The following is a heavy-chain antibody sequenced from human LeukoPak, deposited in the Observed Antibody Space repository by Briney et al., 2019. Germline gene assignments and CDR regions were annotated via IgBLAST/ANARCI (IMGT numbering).Heavy chain of an antibody. Sequence: GGSMRLSSAASGFTFSSYAMHWVRQAPGKGLEWVAVISYDGSNKYYADSVKGRFTISRDNSKNTLYLQMNSLRAEDTAVYYCARDFNSDYFDYWGQGTLVTVSS. V-gene: IGHV3-30*04. CDR3: ARDFNSDYFDY. J-gene: IGHJ4*02. D-gene: IGHD4-23*01. CDR1: GFTFSSYA. CDR2: ISYDGSNK.